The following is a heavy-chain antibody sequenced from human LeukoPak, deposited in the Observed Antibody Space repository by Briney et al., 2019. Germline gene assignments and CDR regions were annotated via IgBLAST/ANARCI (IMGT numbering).Heavy chain of an antibody. J-gene: IGHJ4*02. CDR1: GFTFSDYW. D-gene: IGHD1-26*01. CDR2: IHSDGGTT. CDR3: ARDIYSIAE. V-gene: IGHV3-74*01. Sequence: GGSLRLSCAASGFTFSDYWIHWVRQAPGKGLVWVSLIHSDGGTTNYADSVKGRFTISRDNAKNTVYLQMNSRRVEDTAVYYCARDIYSIAEWGQGTLVTVSS.